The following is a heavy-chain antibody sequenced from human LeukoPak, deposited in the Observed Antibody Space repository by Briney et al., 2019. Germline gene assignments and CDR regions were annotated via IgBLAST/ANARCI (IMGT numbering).Heavy chain of an antibody. CDR2: ISGSGGST. CDR3: ASQRSVGATYAFDI. D-gene: IGHD1-26*01. Sequence: GGSLRLSCAASGFTFSSYAMSWVRQAPGKGLEWVSAISGSGGSTYYADSVKGRFTISRDNSKNALYLQMNSLRVEDTAVYYCASQRSVGATYAFDIWGQGTLVTVSS. CDR1: GFTFSSYA. J-gene: IGHJ3*02. V-gene: IGHV3-23*01.